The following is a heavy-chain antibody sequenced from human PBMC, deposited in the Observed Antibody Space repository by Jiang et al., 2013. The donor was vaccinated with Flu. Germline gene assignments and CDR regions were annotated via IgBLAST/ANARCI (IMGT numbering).Heavy chain of an antibody. Sequence: EVQLLESGGGLVQPGGSLRLSCAASGFTFSSYAMSWVRQAPGKGLEWVSAISGSGGSTYYADSVKGRFTISRDNSKNTLYLQMNSLRAEDTAVYYCAKTGGSDWDFDYGMDVWGQGDHGHRLL. J-gene: IGHJ6*02. D-gene: IGHD1-26*01. CDR3: AKTGGSDWDFDYGMDV. CDR2: ISGSGGST. CDR1: GFTFSSYA. V-gene: IGHV3-23*01.